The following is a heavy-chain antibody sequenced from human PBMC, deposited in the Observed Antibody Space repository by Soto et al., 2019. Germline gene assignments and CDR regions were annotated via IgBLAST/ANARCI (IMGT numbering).Heavy chain of an antibody. D-gene: IGHD2-8*02. CDR3: ARDLSTGWHDY. Sequence: SETLSLTCTVSGGSISSYFWSWIRQPPGKGLEWIGYFYYSGSTNYNPSLKSRVTISVDTSKNQFSLKLSSVTAADTAVYYCARDLSTGWHDYWGQGTLVTVSS. CDR2: FYYSGST. V-gene: IGHV4-59*01. CDR1: GGSISSYF. J-gene: IGHJ4*02.